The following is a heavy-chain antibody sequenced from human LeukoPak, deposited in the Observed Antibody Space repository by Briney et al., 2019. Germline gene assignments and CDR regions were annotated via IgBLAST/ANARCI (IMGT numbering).Heavy chain of an antibody. J-gene: IGHJ4*02. V-gene: IGHV3-21*01. Sequence: GGSLRLSCAASGFIFSDHSMTWVRQAPGKGLEWVSSISVTSSHKYYADSVKGRFTISRDNAKNSLYLQMDSLRAEDTAVYYCAREKGVSGYDYWGQGTLVTVSS. CDR2: ISVTSSHK. CDR1: GFIFSDHS. CDR3: AREKGVSGYDY. D-gene: IGHD5/OR15-5a*01.